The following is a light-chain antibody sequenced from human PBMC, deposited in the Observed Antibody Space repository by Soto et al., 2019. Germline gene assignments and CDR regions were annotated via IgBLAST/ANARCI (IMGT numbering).Light chain of an antibody. CDR1: QSFTGN. CDR3: KQYNQGAFI. Sequence: EIVMTQSPATLSVSPGERATLSCRASQSFTGNLAWYQQKPGQAPRLLIYGASTRATGNPARFSGSGSGTDFTLAIGSLQSKVFAVYYCKQYNQGAFIFGLGTKVDIK. CDR2: GAS. V-gene: IGKV3-15*01. J-gene: IGKJ3*01.